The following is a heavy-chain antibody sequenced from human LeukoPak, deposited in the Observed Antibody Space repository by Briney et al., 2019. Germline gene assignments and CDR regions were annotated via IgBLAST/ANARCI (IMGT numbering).Heavy chain of an antibody. D-gene: IGHD6-13*01. J-gene: IGHJ6*03. Sequence: SETLSLTCTVSGGPISSYYWSWIRQPAGKGLEWIGRIYTSGSTNYNPSLKSRVTMSVDTSKNQFSLKLSSVTAADTAVYYCAREDQDIAATIYYYYMDVWGKGTTVTISS. CDR3: AREDQDIAATIYYYYMDV. CDR2: IYTSGST. CDR1: GGPISSYY. V-gene: IGHV4-4*07.